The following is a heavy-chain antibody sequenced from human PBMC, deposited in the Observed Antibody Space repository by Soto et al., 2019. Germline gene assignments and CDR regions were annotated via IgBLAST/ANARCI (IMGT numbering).Heavy chain of an antibody. CDR1: GFTFSSYV. Sequence: EVQLLESGGGLVQPGGSLRLSCAVSGFTFSSYVMSWVRQAPGKGREWVSAISGGGGSTYYADSVKGRFTISRDNSKNTLYLQMNSLRADDTAVYSCAKDGRSSSWTYYFDYWGQGSLVTVSS. V-gene: IGHV3-23*01. D-gene: IGHD6-13*01. CDR3: AKDGRSSSWTYYFDY. CDR2: ISGGGGST. J-gene: IGHJ4*02.